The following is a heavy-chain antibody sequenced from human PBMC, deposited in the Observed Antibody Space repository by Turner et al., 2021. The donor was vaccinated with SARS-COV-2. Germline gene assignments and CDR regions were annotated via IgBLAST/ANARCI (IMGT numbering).Heavy chain of an antibody. CDR1: GDSISSSSFY. Sequence: QLQLQESGPGLVKPSGTLSLTCTVSGDSISSSSFYWGWIRQSPGKGLEWIGNFYYSGNTYYNPSLKSRVTISADTSKKQFSLRLTSVTAADTAVYYCVRTPSGSYPHFNFWGQGTLVTVSS. D-gene: IGHD1-26*01. CDR3: VRTPSGSYPHFNF. J-gene: IGHJ4*02. V-gene: IGHV4-39*01. CDR2: FYYSGNT.